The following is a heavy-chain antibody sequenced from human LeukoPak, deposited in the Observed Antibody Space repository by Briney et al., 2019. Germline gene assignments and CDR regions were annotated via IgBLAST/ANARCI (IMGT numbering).Heavy chain of an antibody. J-gene: IGHJ5*02. CDR1: GGSISSNY. CDR3: ARHVDTVGTTVHSFDP. Sequence: SETLSLTCTVSGGSISSNYWSWIRQPPGKGLEWIGYIYYSGSTNYNPSLKSRVTISLDTSKNQFSLKLSSVTAADTAVYYCARHVDTVGTTVHSFDPWGQGTLVTVSS. D-gene: IGHD1-26*01. V-gene: IGHV4-59*08. CDR2: IYYSGST.